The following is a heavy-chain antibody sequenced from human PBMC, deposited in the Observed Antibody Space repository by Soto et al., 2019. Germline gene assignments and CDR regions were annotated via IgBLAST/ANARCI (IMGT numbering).Heavy chain of an antibody. J-gene: IGHJ6*02. D-gene: IGHD3-10*01. CDR3: AKELLWFGELPDYYGMDV. CDR2: ISGSGGST. Sequence: EVQLLESGGGLVQPGGSLRLSCAASGFTFSSYAMSWVRQALGKGLEWVSAISGSGGSTYYADSVKGRFTISRDNSKNTLYLQMNSLRAEDTAVYYCAKELLWFGELPDYYGMDVWGQGTTVTVSS. V-gene: IGHV3-23*01. CDR1: GFTFSSYA.